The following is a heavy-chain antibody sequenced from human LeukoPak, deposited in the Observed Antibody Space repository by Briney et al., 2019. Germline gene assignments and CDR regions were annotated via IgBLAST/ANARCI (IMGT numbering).Heavy chain of an antibody. CDR3: ARDSGYDQENWFDP. CDR1: GFTFSSYG. D-gene: IGHD5-12*01. Sequence: GGSLRLSCAASGFTFSSYGMHWVRQAPGKGLEGVAVIWYDGSNKYYADSVKGRFTISRDNSKNTLYLQMNSLRAEDTAVYYCARDSGYDQENWFDPWGQGTLVTVSS. J-gene: IGHJ5*02. CDR2: IWYDGSNK. V-gene: IGHV3-33*01.